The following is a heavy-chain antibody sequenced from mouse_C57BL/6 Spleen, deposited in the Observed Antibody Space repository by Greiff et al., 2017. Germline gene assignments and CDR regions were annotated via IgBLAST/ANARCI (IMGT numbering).Heavy chain of an antibody. J-gene: IGHJ2*01. V-gene: IGHV1-82*01. D-gene: IGHD4-1*01. Sequence: QVQLQQSGPELVKPGASVKISCTASGYAFSSSWMNWVKQRPGKGLEWIGRIYPGDGDTNYNGKFKGKATLTADKSSSTAYMQLSSLTSEDSAVYFCARGKLGTPFGYWGQGTTLTVSS. CDR2: IYPGDGDT. CDR1: GYAFSSSW. CDR3: ARGKLGTPFGY.